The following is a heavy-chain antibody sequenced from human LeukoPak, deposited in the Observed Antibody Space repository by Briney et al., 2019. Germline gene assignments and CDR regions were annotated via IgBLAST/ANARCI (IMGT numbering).Heavy chain of an antibody. CDR1: GGSFSTYY. CDR2: INHSGST. J-gene: IGHJ4*02. Sequence: SETLSLTCAVYGGSFSTYYWSCIRQPPGKGLEWIAEINHSGSTNYNPSLKSRVTISVDTSKSQFSLRLTSVTAADTAMYYCATRDSWGQGTLVTVST. V-gene: IGHV4-34*01. CDR3: ATRDS.